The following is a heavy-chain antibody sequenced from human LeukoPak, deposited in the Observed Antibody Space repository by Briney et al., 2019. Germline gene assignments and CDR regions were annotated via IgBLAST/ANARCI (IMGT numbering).Heavy chain of an antibody. Sequence: SVKVSCKASGGTFSSYAISWVRQAPGQGLEWMGRIIPILGIANYAQKFQGRVTITADKSTSTAYMELSSLRSEDTAVYYCAGEERGFDILTGYYHVNEYYFDYWGQGTLVTVSS. CDR1: GGTFSSYA. CDR2: IIPILGIA. D-gene: IGHD3-9*01. CDR3: AGEERGFDILTGYYHVNEYYFDY. J-gene: IGHJ4*02. V-gene: IGHV1-69*04.